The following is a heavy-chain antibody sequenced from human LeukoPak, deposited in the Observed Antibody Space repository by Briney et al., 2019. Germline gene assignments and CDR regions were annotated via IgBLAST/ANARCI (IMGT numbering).Heavy chain of an antibody. V-gene: IGHV3-30*02. Sequence: GGSLRLSCAASGFTFRSYGMHWVRQAPGKGLEWVAFIRYDGSNKYYVDSVKGRFTMSRDNSENTLYLQMNSLRAEDTAVYYCAKDWDDYYGSGSYFDYWGQGTQVTVSS. D-gene: IGHD3-10*01. CDR2: IRYDGSNK. J-gene: IGHJ4*02. CDR3: AKDWDDYYGSGSYFDY. CDR1: GFTFRSYG.